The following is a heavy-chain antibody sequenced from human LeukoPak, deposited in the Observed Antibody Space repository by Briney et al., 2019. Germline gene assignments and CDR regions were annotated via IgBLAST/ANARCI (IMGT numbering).Heavy chain of an antibody. CDR2: TYYRSTWYN. Sequence: SQTLSLTCAISGDSVSSNSVTWNWTRQSPSRGLEWLGRTYYRSTWYNDYAVSVRGRITLHPHTPKNQFSLHLNSVTPEDTAVYYCARRLTQYDCFDPWGQGILVTVSS. CDR1: GDSVSSNSVT. V-gene: IGHV6-1*01. CDR3: ARRLTQYDCFDP. J-gene: IGHJ5*02. D-gene: IGHD2-2*01.